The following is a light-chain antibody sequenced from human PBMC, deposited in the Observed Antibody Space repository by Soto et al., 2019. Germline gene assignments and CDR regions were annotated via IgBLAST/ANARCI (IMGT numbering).Light chain of an antibody. V-gene: IGLV2-23*01. CDR2: EAS. Sequence: QSALTQPASVSGSPGQSITISCTGTNSDVGSHNFVSWYQQYPGKAPKLLIYEASKRPSGLSNRFSGSKSGNTASLTISGLQSEDEADYYCCSLTNGATWVFGGGTKVTV. J-gene: IGLJ3*02. CDR3: CSLTNGATWV. CDR1: NSDVGSHNF.